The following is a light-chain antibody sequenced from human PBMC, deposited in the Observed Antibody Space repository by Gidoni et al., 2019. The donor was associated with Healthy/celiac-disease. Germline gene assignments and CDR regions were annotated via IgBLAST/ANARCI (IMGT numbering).Light chain of an antibody. CDR1: QSVSSSY. CDR2: GES. J-gene: IGKJ1*01. Sequence: DIVLTQSPGTLSLSPGERATLSCRASQSVSSSYLAWYQQKPGQAPRLLIYGESSRATGIPDRFRGSGSGTDFTLTISRLEPEDFAVYYCQQYGSSPLTFGQGTKVEIK. V-gene: IGKV3-20*01. CDR3: QQYGSSPLT.